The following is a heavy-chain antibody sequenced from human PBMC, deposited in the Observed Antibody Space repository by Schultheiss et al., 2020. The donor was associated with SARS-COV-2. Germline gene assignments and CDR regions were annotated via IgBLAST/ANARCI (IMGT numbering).Heavy chain of an antibody. CDR3: ARGSHDFWSVINPHPYYFDY. CDR2: IYYSGST. V-gene: IGHV4-59*12. D-gene: IGHD3-3*01. J-gene: IGHJ4*02. CDR1: GGSISSYY. Sequence: SETLSLTCTVSGGSISSYYWSWIRQPPGKGLEWIGSIYYSGSTNYNPSLKSRVTMSVDTSKNQFSLKLSSVTAADTAVYYCARGSHDFWSVINPHPYYFDYWGQGTLVTVSS.